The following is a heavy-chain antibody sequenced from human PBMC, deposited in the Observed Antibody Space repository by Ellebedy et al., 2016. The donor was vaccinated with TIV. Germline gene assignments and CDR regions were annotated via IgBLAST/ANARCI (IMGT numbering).Heavy chain of an antibody. CDR3: ARRGSYGDYAVQVNSWLDP. J-gene: IGHJ5*02. V-gene: IGHV3-7*01. CDR2: IYQDGSEI. D-gene: IGHD3-16*01. CDR1: GFTFRSYW. Sequence: GESLKISCAASGFTFRSYWMGWVRQAPGKGLEWVANIYQDGSEIYYVDSVKGRFTISRDNAKSSLYLQMNSLKAEDTAVYFCARRGSYGDYAVQVNSWLDPWGQGTLVTVSS.